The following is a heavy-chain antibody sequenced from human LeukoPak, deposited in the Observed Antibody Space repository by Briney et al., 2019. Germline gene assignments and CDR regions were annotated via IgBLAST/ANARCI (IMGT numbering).Heavy chain of an antibody. Sequence: SGPTLVHPTPTLTLTCTFSGFSLSTSGMCVSWIRQPPGKALEWLARIDWDDDKYYSTSLKTRLTISQDTSKNQVVLTMTNMDPVDTATYYCARIRRDGYLRDAFDIWGQGTMVTVSS. CDR2: IDWDDDK. CDR3: ARIRRDGYLRDAFDI. CDR1: GFSLSTSGMC. D-gene: IGHD5-24*01. V-gene: IGHV2-70*11. J-gene: IGHJ3*02.